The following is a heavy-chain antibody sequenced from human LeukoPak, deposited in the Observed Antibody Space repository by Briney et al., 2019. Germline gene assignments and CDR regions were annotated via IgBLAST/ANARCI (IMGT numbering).Heavy chain of an antibody. V-gene: IGHV4-59*01. Sequence: SETLSLTCTVSGGSISSYYWSWIRQPPRKGLEWIGYIYYSGSTNYNPSLKSRVTISVDTSKNQFSLKLSSVTAADTAVYYCARVQWLATLYRCWYFDLWGRGTLVTVSS. CDR3: ARVQWLATLYRCWYFDL. CDR2: IYYSGST. J-gene: IGHJ2*01. CDR1: GGSISSYY. D-gene: IGHD6-19*01.